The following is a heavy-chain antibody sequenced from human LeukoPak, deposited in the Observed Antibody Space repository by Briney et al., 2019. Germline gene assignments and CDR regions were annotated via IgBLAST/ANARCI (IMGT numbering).Heavy chain of an antibody. V-gene: IGHV4-59*01. D-gene: IGHD1-1*01. CDR3: VRGGTEGGLEISFFFDL. Sequence: SETLSLTCTVSGGSISGSYWSWIRQPPGKGLEWIGYIFYGSTNYNPSLKSRVTISVDTSKNLFSLKLSSVTAADTAVYYCVRGGTEGGLEISFFFDLWGRGTLVTVSS. CDR2: IFYGST. J-gene: IGHJ2*01. CDR1: GGSISGSY.